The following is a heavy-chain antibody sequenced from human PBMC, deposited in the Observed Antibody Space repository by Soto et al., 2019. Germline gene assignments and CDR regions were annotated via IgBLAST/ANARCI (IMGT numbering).Heavy chain of an antibody. CDR1: GFTFDDYA. CDR3: AKDSVSTGYSYGMDF. Sequence: EVQLVESGGGLVQPGRSLRLSCAASGFTFDDYAMHWVRQAPGKGLEWVSGISWNSGSIGYADSVKGRFTIARDNPKKSLYLQMNSLRAEDTAFYYCAKDSVSTGYSYGMDFWGQWPTVSVSS. J-gene: IGHJ6*02. V-gene: IGHV3-9*01. D-gene: IGHD1-1*01. CDR2: ISWNSGSI.